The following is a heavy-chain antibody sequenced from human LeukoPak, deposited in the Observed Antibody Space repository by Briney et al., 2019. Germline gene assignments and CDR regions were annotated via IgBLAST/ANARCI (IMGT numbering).Heavy chain of an antibody. J-gene: IGHJ2*01. V-gene: IGHV3-23*01. Sequence: PGGSLRLSCAASGFTFRSYAMSWVSQAPGKGLEWVSATSGSGDRTYYADSVKGRVTISRDNSKNTVYLQMHSLRAEDTALYYCAKDGGDSGIRYFDLWGRGTLVTVSS. CDR2: TSGSGDRT. D-gene: IGHD2-21*02. CDR1: GFTFRSYA. CDR3: AKDGGDSGIRYFDL.